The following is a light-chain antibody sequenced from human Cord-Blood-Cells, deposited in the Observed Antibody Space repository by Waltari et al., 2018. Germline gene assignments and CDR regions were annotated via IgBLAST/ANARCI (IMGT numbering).Light chain of an antibody. CDR2: GAS. CDR1: QSVSSSY. J-gene: IGKJ2*01. CDR3: QQYGSSPPYT. V-gene: IGKV3-20*01. Sequence: EIVLTQSPGTLSLSPGERATLSCRASQSVSSSYLAWYQQNAGQAPRLLIYGASSRTTGVPDMFSGSGSWTDFTLTISRLEPEDFAVYYCQQYGSSPPYTFGQGTKLE.